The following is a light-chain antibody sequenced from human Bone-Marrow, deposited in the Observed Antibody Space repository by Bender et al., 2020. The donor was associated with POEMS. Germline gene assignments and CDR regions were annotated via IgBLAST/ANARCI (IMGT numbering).Light chain of an antibody. J-gene: IGLJ1*01. CDR2: KDS. CDR3: QVWVSGGDHYV. V-gene: IGLV3-25*02. Sequence: SNEPAQPPSVSVSPGQTATITCSAAALPRQYSYWYQQRPGQAPVLVIYKDSQRPSGIPERFSGSVSGTTATLTISGVEAGDEADYYCQVWVSGGDHYVFGTGTKLTVL. CDR1: ALPRQY.